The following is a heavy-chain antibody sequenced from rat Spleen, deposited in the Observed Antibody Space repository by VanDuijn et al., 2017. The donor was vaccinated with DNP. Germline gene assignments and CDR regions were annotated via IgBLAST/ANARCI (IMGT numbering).Heavy chain of an antibody. CDR1: GFTFSSYW. V-gene: IGHV5-22*01. J-gene: IGHJ2*01. D-gene: IGHD4-3*01. CDR3: ARWNSGHFDY. Sequence: EVQLVESGGGLVQPGRSLKLSCVASGFTFSSYWMYWVRQAPTKGLEWVAYIRYDGGSTKYGDSVKGRFTISRDNAKNTLYLQMNSLRSEDMATYYCARWNSGHFDYWGQGVMVPVSS. CDR2: IRYDGGST.